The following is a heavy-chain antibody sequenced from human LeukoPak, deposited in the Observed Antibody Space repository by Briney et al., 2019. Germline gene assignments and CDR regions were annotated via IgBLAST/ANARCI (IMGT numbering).Heavy chain of an antibody. CDR1: GFTFSSYA. D-gene: IGHD5-18*01. CDR2: IYYSGST. V-gene: IGHV4-59*01. CDR3: ARGAAGYSYG. Sequence: GSLRLSCAASGFTFSSYAMSWVRQAPGKGLEWIGHIYYSGSTNYNPSLKSRLTISIDTSKNQFSLRLSSVTAADTAVYYCARGAAGYSYGWGQGTLVTVSS. J-gene: IGHJ4*02.